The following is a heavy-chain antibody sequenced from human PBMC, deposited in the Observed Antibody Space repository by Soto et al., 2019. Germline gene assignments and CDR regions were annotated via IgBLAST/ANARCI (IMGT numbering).Heavy chain of an antibody. V-gene: IGHV1-69*06. D-gene: IGHD4-17*01. CDR2: IIPNYEAA. Sequence: QVQLVQSGAEVRKPGSSVKVSCEASGGSFNNYVISWLRQAPGQELEWMGGIIPNYEAANYAQKFRGRLTITADKATNTAYMELNSLRPEDTATYYCARYWNAGTLYGAFDIWGQGTTVIVS. CDR3: ARYWNAGTLYGAFDI. J-gene: IGHJ3*02. CDR1: GGSFNNYV.